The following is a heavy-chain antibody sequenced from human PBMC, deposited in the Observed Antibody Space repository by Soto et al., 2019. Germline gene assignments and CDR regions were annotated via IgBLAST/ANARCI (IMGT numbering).Heavy chain of an antibody. V-gene: IGHV1-69*06. CDR1: GGTFSSYA. CDR3: ARLGSVDTAMAMSAEWPPSPNYYYYGMDV. CDR2: IIPIFGTA. D-gene: IGHD5-18*01. Sequence: ASVKVSCKASGGTFSSYAISWVRQAPGQGLEWMGGIIPIFGTANYAQKFQGRVTITADKSTSSAYMELSSLRSEDTAVYYCARLGSVDTAMAMSAEWPPSPNYYYYGMDVWGQGTTVTVS. J-gene: IGHJ6*02.